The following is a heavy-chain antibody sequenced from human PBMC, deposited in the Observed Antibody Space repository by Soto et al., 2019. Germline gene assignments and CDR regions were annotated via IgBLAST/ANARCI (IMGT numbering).Heavy chain of an antibody. CDR3: ARAPGVGLEYFDY. CDR2: TRNKANSYST. V-gene: IGHV3-72*01. CDR1: GFTFSDHY. D-gene: IGHD1-26*01. J-gene: IGHJ4*02. Sequence: GGSLRLSCAASGFTFSDHYMDWVRQAPGKGLEWVGRTRNKANSYSTEYAASVKGRFTISRDDSKNSLYLQMNSLKTEDTAVYHCARAPGVGLEYFDYWGQGTLVTVSS.